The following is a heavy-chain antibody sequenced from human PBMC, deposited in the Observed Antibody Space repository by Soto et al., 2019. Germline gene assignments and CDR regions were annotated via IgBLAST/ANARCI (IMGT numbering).Heavy chain of an antibody. Sequence: SETLPLTCSVSGGSISGSICNWDWIRQPPGKGLELIGTIYYNGDTVYNTSLKSRATISVDASDFQWSLKLSSVTAADTSIYYCARFSVNAFDIWGHGTLVTVSS. CDR1: GGSISGSICN. V-gene: IGHV4-39*01. CDR3: ARFSVNAFDI. J-gene: IGHJ3*02. D-gene: IGHD6-19*01. CDR2: IYYNGDT.